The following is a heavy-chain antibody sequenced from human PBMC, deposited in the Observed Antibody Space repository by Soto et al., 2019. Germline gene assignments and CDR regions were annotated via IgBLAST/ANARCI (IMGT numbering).Heavy chain of an antibody. CDR2: ISGSGGST. Sequence: GGSLRLSCAASVFTFSSYAMSLVRQAPGKGLEWVSAISGSGGSTYYADSVKGRFTISRDNSKNTLYLQMNSLRAEDTAVYYCAKRDGDYGYYYYGTDVWGQGTTVTVSS. CDR1: VFTFSSYA. J-gene: IGHJ6*02. V-gene: IGHV3-23*01. CDR3: AKRDGDYGYYYYGTDV. D-gene: IGHD4-17*01.